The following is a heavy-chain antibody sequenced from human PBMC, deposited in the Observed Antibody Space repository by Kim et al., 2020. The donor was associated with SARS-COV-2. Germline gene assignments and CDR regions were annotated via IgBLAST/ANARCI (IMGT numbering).Heavy chain of an antibody. V-gene: IGHV3-23*01. CDR3: AKGVEYCSSTSCYQEGDAFDI. Sequence: GGSLRLSCAASGFTFSSYAMSWVRQAPGKGLEWVSAISGSGGSTYYADSVKGRFTISRDNSKNTLYLQMNSLRAEDTAVYYCAKGVEYCSSTSCYQEGDAFDICGQGTMVTVSS. J-gene: IGHJ3*02. CDR1: GFTFSSYA. CDR2: ISGSGGST. D-gene: IGHD2-2*01.